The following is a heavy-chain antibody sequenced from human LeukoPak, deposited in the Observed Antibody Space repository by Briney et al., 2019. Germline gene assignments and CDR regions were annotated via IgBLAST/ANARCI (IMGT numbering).Heavy chain of an antibody. D-gene: IGHD3-3*01. V-gene: IGHV4-34*01. CDR3: ARGLVRDYDFWSGYYYYFDY. CDR1: GGSFSGYY. J-gene: IGHJ4*02. CDR2: INHSGST. Sequence: PSETLSLTCAVYGGSFSGYYWSWIRQPPGKGLEWIGEINHSGSTNYNPSLKSRVTISVDTSKNQFSLKLSSVTAADTAVYYCARGLVRDYDFWSGYYYYFDYWGQGTLVTVSS.